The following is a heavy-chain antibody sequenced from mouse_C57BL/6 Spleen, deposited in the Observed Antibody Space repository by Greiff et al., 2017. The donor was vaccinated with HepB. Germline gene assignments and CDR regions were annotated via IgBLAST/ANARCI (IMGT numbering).Heavy chain of an antibody. V-gene: IGHV5-4*01. J-gene: IGHJ2*01. D-gene: IGHD1-1*01. CDR3: ARAITTVVATLDY. CDR1: GFTFSSYA. CDR2: ISDGGSYT. Sequence: VQLKESGGGLVKPGGSLKLSCAASGFTFSSYAMSWVRQTPEKRLEWVATISDGGSYTYYPDNVKGRFTISRDNAKNNLYLQMSHLKSEDTAMYYCARAITTVVATLDYWGQGTTLTVSS.